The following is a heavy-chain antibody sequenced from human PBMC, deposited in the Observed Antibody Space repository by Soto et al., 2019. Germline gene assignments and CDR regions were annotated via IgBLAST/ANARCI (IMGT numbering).Heavy chain of an antibody. V-gene: IGHV1-3*01. CDR2: INAANGNT. CDR1: YA. Sequence: YAMHWVVQAPGQRLEWMGWINAANGNTKYSQRFQGRVTFTSDTSASTAYMELSSLTSEDTAVYYCARDTIPALRIIAAGTARSAPRRHGTPVPVSP. D-gene: IGHD6-13*01. CDR3: ARDTIPALRIIAAGTARSAP. J-gene: IGHJ5*02.